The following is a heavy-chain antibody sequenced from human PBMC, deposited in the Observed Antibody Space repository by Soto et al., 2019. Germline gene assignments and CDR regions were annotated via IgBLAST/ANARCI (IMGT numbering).Heavy chain of an antibody. Sequence: LRLSCAASGFTFSSYGMHWVRQAPGKGLEWVAVISYDGSNKYYADSVKGRFTISRDNSKNTLYLQMNSLRAEDTAVYYCAKDRGYSYGYPYYYGMDVWGQGTTVTVSS. J-gene: IGHJ6*02. CDR2: ISYDGSNK. CDR3: AKDRGYSYGYPYYYGMDV. D-gene: IGHD5-18*01. CDR1: GFTFSSYG. V-gene: IGHV3-30*18.